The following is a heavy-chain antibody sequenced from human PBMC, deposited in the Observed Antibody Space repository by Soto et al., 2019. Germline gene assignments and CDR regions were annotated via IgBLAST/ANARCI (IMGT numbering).Heavy chain of an antibody. J-gene: IGHJ4*02. D-gene: IGHD2-2*01. V-gene: IGHV3-15*01. CDR2: IKSKTDGGTT. Sequence: GSLRLSCAASGFTFSNAWMILVRQAPGKGLEWVGRIKSKTDGGTTDYAAPVKGRFTISRDDSKNTLYLQMNSLKTEDTAVYYCTTDRYCSSTSCPDYWGQGTLVTVSS. CDR3: TTDRYCSSTSCPDY. CDR1: GFTFSNAW.